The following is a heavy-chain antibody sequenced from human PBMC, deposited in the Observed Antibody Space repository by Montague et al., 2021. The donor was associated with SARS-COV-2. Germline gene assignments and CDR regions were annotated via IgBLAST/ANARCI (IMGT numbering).Heavy chain of an antibody. J-gene: IGHJ4*02. CDR2: IYYSGST. CDR1: GGSISSSSYY. V-gene: IGHV4-39*01. Sequence: SETLSLTCTVSGGSISSSSYYWGWIRQPPGKGLEWIGSIYYSGSTYYNPSLKSRVTISVDTSKNQFSLKLSSVTAADTAVYYCARLGSGSYYTLDYWGQGTLVTASS. D-gene: IGHD3-10*01. CDR3: ARLGSGSYYTLDY.